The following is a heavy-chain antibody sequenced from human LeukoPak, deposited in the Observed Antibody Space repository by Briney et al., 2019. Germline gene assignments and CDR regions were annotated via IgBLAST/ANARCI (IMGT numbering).Heavy chain of an antibody. V-gene: IGHV1-2*02. D-gene: IGHD3-9*01. Sequence: GASVKVSCKASGYTFTTYGINWVRQAPGQGLEWMGWINPNSGGTNYAQKFQGRVTMTRDTSISTAYMELSRLRSDDTAVYYCARDPITYYDILTGPATTDYWGQGTLVTVSS. CDR1: GYTFTTYG. J-gene: IGHJ4*02. CDR3: ARDPITYYDILTGPATTDY. CDR2: INPNSGGT.